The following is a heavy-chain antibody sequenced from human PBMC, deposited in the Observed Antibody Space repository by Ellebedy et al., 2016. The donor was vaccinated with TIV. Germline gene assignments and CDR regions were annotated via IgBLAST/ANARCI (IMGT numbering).Heavy chain of an antibody. CDR2: INPSGGST. D-gene: IGHD1-26*01. CDR3: AAKYSGSYYYYYYMDV. V-gene: IGHV1-46*01. CDR1: GYTFTSYY. J-gene: IGHJ6*03. Sequence: ASVKVSCXASGYTFTSYYMHWVRQAPGQGLEWMGIINPSGGSTSYAQKFQGRVTITRDMSTSTAYMELSSLRSEDTAVYYCAAKYSGSYYYYYYMDVWGKGTTVTVSS.